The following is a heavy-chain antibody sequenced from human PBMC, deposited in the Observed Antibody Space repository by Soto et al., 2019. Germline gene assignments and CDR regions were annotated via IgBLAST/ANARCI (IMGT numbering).Heavy chain of an antibody. D-gene: IGHD1-26*01. CDR2: IYYTGRT. V-gene: IGHV4-61*08. CDR3: AREYSNSPEAFDS. Sequence: PSETLSLTCTVSGGSVNSDDYYWSWIRQPPGKGLEWIGYIYYTGRTNYNPSLMSRVTISLDASRNQFSLKLNSVTAADTAVFYCAREYSNSPEAFDSWGQGTLVTV. CDR1: GGSVNSDDYY. J-gene: IGHJ4*02.